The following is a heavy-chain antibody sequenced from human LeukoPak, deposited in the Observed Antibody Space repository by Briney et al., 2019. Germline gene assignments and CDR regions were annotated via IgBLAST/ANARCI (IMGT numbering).Heavy chain of an antibody. CDR3: ARHERGAENLDY. J-gene: IGHJ4*02. CDR2: VSYSGRT. V-gene: IGHV4-59*08. CDR1: GASISNYY. Sequence: SETPSLTCTVSGASISNYYWSWIRQPPGKGLECIGYVSYSGRTNHNPSLKSRVTISADTSKNQFSLKLTSVTAADTAVYYCARHERGAENLDYGGQGTLVTVSS. D-gene: IGHD1-1*01.